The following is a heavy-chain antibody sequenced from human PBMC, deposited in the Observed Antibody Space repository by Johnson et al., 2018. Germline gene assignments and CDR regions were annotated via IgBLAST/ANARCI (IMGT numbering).Heavy chain of an antibody. CDR3: AKDIGHTTHLSYYYYGMDV. D-gene: IGHD1-1*01. CDR1: GFTFDDYA. J-gene: IGHJ6*02. Sequence: VQLVQSGGGLVQPGRSLRLSCAASGFTFDDYAMHWVRQAPGKGLEWVSGISWNSGSIGYADSVKGRFTISRDNAKNSLYLQMNSLRAEDTAWYYCAKDIGHTTHLSYYYYGMDVWGQGTTVTVSS. V-gene: IGHV3-9*01. CDR2: ISWNSGSI.